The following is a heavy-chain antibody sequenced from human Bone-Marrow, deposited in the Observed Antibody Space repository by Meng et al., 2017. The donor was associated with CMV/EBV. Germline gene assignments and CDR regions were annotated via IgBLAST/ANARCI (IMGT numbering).Heavy chain of an antibody. CDR3: ADLAEAFGMDV. CDR1: GFTFSDHH. Sequence: GESLKISCAASGFTFSDHHMDWVRQAPGRGLEWVGEIKKKADSYTTHYAASVKGRFTISRDDSKNSVYLQLSSLKTEDSAVYYCADLAEAFGMDVWAQGPTVPVPS. J-gene: IGHJ6*02. CDR2: IKKKADSYTT. V-gene: IGHV3-72*01. D-gene: IGHD6-19*01.